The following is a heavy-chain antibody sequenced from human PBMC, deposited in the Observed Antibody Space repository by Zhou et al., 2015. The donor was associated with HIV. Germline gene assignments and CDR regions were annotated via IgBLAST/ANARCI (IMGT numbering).Heavy chain of an antibody. D-gene: IGHD3-22*01. J-gene: IGHJ4*02. V-gene: IGHV1-18*04. CDR3: ARDDSSGYHSFDY. CDR1: GYPFSSYG. Sequence: QVQLVQSGGEVKKPGASMKVSCKASGYPFSSYGLTWVRQVPGQGLEWMGWIYNGNTNYAQKFQGRVTMTTDTSTSTGYMELRSLRSDDSAMYYCARDDSSGYHSFDYWGQGTLVTVSS. CDR2: IYNGNT.